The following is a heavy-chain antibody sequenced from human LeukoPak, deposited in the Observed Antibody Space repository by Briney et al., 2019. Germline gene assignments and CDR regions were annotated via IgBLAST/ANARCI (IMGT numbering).Heavy chain of an antibody. CDR2: INPNSGGT. V-gene: IGHV1-2*02. D-gene: IGHD4-23*01. J-gene: IGHJ5*02. CDR3: ARDKSTVVARNWFDP. CDR1: GYTFTGYY. Sequence: ASVKVSCKASGYTFTGYYMHWVRQAPGQGLEWVGWINPNSGGTNYAQKFQGRVTMTRDTSISTAYMELSRLRSDDTAVYYCARDKSTVVARNWFDPWGQGTLVTVSS.